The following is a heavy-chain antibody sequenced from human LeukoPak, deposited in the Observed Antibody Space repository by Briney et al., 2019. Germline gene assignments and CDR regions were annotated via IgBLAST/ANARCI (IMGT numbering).Heavy chain of an antibody. CDR1: GFTFSNSV. CDR3: AKSERFDP. V-gene: IGHV3-23*01. CDR2: ISSSGGTT. Sequence: GGSLRLSGAASGFTFSNSVMSWVRQAPRKGLEWVSVISSSGGTTYYADSVKGRFIISRDNSMNTLYLQMNSLRTEDTAVYYCAKSERFDPWGQGTLVTVSS. J-gene: IGHJ5*02.